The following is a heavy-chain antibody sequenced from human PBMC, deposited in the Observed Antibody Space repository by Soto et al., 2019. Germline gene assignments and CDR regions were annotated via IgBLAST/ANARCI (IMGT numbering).Heavy chain of an antibody. Sequence: QVQLVQSGAEVKKPGSSVKVSCKASGGTFSSYTISWVRQAPGQGLEWMGRIIPILGIANYAQKFQGRVTITADKSTSTAYMELSSLRSEDTAVYYCAREVDIVATIPPRGYMDVWGKGTTVTVSS. D-gene: IGHD5-12*01. CDR2: IIPILGIA. CDR1: GGTFSSYT. CDR3: AREVDIVATIPPRGYMDV. J-gene: IGHJ6*03. V-gene: IGHV1-69*08.